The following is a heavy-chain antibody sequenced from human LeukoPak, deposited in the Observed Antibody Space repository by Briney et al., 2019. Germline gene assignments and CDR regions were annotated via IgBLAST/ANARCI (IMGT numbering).Heavy chain of an antibody. CDR1: GGSFSSSYW. Sequence: PSETLSLTCAVSGGSFSSSYWWTWVRQPPGKGLEWIGEIYHSGSTNYNPSLKSRLSMSLDKSRNQFSLKLTSVTAADTAVYYCGRGYWTGYHHLDFWGQGTLVTVSS. CDR2: IYHSGST. CDR3: GRGYWTGYHHLDF. V-gene: IGHV4-4*02. D-gene: IGHD3/OR15-3a*01. J-gene: IGHJ4*02.